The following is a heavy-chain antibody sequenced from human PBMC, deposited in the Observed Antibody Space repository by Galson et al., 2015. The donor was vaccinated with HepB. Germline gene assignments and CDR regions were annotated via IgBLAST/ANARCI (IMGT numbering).Heavy chain of an antibody. CDR2: IKSKTEGGTT. CDR1: RFSLSNAW. Sequence: SLRLSCAASRFSLSNAWLAWVRQAPGKGLEWIGRIKSKTEGGTTVYAAPVKGRFTISRDDSENTLPLQVDSLKTEDTAVYYCTRDLASWGQGTLVTVSS. J-gene: IGHJ5*01. V-gene: IGHV3-15*01. CDR3: TRDLAS.